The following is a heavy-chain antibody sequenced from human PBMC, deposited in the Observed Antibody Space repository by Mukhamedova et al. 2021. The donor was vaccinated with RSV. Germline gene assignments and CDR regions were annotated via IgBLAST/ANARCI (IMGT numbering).Heavy chain of an antibody. V-gene: IGHV3-48*03. D-gene: IGHD3-3*01. CDR3: ARVGNYDFSYYFDY. CDR2: ISSSGSTM. J-gene: IGHJ4*02. Sequence: GKGLEWVSYISSSGSTMYYADSVKGRFTISRDNAKNSLYLQMNSLRAEDTAVYYCARVGNYDFSYYFDYWGQGTLVTVSS.